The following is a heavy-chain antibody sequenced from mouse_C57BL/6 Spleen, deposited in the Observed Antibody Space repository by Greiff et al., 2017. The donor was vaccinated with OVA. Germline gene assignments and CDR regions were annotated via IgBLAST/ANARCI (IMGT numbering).Heavy chain of an antibody. J-gene: IGHJ4*01. Sequence: QVQLKESGAELARPGASVKLSCKASGYTFTSYGISWVKQRTGQGLEWIGEIYPRSGNTYYNEKFKGKATLTADKSSSTAYMELRSLTSEDSAVYFCARGNDFYAMDYWGQGTSVTVSS. V-gene: IGHV1-81*01. CDR2: IYPRSGNT. CDR3: ARGNDFYAMDY. CDR1: GYTFTSYG.